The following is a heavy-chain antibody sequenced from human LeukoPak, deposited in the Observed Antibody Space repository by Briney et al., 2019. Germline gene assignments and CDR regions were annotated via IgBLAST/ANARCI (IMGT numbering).Heavy chain of an antibody. Sequence: KASETLSLACAVYGGSFSGYYWSWIRQPPGKGLEWIGEINHSGSTNYNPSLKSRVTISVDTSKNQFSLKLSSVTAADTAVYYCARRRGVYSSGWYNYYYYMDVWGKGTTVTISS. CDR3: ARRRGVYSSGWYNYYYYMDV. V-gene: IGHV4-34*01. D-gene: IGHD6-19*01. CDR1: GGSFSGYY. J-gene: IGHJ6*03. CDR2: INHSGST.